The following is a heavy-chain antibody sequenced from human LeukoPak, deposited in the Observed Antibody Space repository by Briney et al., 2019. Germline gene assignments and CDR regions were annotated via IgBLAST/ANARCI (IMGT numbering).Heavy chain of an antibody. CDR3: ARVSRVRGVTYFDY. J-gene: IGHJ4*02. Sequence: SETLSLTCTVSGGSISSSNYYWGWIRQPPGKGLEWIGYIYYSGSTNYNPSLKSRVTISVDTSKNQFSLKLSSVTAADTAVYYCARVSRVRGVTYFDYWGQGTLVTVSS. D-gene: IGHD3-10*01. V-gene: IGHV4-61*05. CDR1: GGSISSSNYY. CDR2: IYYSGST.